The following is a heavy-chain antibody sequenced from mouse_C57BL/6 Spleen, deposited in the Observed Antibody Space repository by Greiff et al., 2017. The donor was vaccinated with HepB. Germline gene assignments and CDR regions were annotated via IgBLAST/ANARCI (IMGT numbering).Heavy chain of an antibody. Sequence: QVQLKESGPGLVAPSQSLSITCTVFGFSLTSYGVDWVRQSPGKGLELLRVISGVGSTNYNSALKSRLSISKDNSKSQVFIKMNSLQTDDTAMYYCASGGGRFAYWGQGTLVTVSA. CDR2: ISGVGST. J-gene: IGHJ3*01. CDR1: GFSLTSYG. CDR3: ASGGGRFAY. V-gene: IGHV2-6*01.